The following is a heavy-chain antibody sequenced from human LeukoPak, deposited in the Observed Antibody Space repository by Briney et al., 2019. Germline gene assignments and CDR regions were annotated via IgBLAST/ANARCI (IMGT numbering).Heavy chain of an antibody. CDR2: ISSSGSTI. J-gene: IGHJ6*02. D-gene: IGHD3-3*01. CDR1: GFTFSSYE. V-gene: IGHV3-48*03. Sequence: GGSLRVSCAASGFTFSSYEMNRVRQAPGKGLEWVSYISSSGSTIYYADSVKGRFTISRDNAKNSLYLQMNSLRAEDTAVYYCARDLGGGMDVWGQGTTVTVSS. CDR3: ARDLGGGMDV.